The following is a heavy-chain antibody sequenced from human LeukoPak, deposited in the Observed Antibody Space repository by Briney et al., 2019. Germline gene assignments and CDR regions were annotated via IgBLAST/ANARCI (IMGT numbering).Heavy chain of an antibody. J-gene: IGHJ6*02. CDR3: ATYSGRNWGYYYYCMDV. D-gene: IGHD7-27*01. V-gene: IGHV4-38-2*02. Sequence: SETLSLTWTVSGYSISSGYYWSWIRQRPGKGLEWIGEINHSGSTNYNPSLKSRVTISVDTSKNQFSLKLSSVTAADTAVYYCATYSGRNWGYYYYCMDVRGQGTTVTVSS. CDR1: GYSISSGYY. CDR2: INHSGST.